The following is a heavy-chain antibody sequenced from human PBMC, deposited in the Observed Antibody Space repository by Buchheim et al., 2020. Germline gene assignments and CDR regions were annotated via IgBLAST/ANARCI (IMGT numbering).Heavy chain of an antibody. J-gene: IGHJ4*02. D-gene: IGHD1-20*01. Sequence: QVQLVESGGGVVQPGRSLRLSCAASGFTFSSYAMHWVRQAPGKGLECVAVISYDGSNKYYADSVKGRFTISRDNSTNTLYLQMNSLRAEDTAVYYCARDVGIAGTMYYFDYWGQGTL. CDR2: ISYDGSNK. V-gene: IGHV3-30-3*01. CDR3: ARDVGIAGTMYYFDY. CDR1: GFTFSSYA.